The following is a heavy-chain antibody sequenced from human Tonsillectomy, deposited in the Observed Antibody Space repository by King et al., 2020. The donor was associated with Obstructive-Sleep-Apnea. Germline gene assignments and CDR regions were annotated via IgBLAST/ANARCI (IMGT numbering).Heavy chain of an antibody. J-gene: IGHJ6*02. CDR1: GGSISSGDYY. Sequence: VQLQESGPGLVKPSQTLSLTCTVAGGSISSGDYYWSWIRQPPGKGLEWIGNIYYRGSTYYNPSLKSRVTISLDTSKNQFSLKLSSVTAADTAVYYCAXVPIVAXIGGNYXXYGMDFWGQXXTXTV. CDR2: IYYRGST. D-gene: IGHD5-12*01. V-gene: IGHV4-30-4*01. CDR3: AXVPIVAXIGGNYXXYGMDF.